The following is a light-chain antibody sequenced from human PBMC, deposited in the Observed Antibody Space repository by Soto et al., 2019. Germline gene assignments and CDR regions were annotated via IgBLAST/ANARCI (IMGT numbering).Light chain of an antibody. CDR3: QNYNGAPWT. J-gene: IGKJ1*01. V-gene: IGKV1-27*01. CDR1: QGISTY. Sequence: DIQMTQSPSSLSASVGDRVTITCRASQGISTYLVWYQQKPGTVPKLLIFAASTVQSGVPSRFSGSGSGTDFTLTISSLPHEDVATYYCQNYNGAPWTFGQGTKVEIK. CDR2: AAS.